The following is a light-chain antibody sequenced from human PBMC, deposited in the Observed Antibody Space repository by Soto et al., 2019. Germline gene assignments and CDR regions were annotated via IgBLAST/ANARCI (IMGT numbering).Light chain of an antibody. CDR2: RAS. V-gene: IGKV3-15*01. Sequence: EMVMTQSPATLSLSPGERATISCSASQSININLAWYQQKPGQAPRLFMFRASSRATGIPARFSGSGSGTDFTLTVSRLEPEDFALYYCQQYGNSPITFGQGTRLDIK. J-gene: IGKJ5*01. CDR3: QQYGNSPIT. CDR1: QSININ.